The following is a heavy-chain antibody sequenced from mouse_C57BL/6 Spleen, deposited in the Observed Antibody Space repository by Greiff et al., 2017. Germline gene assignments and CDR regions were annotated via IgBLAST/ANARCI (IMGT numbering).Heavy chain of an antibody. CDR2: INPTNGGT. D-gene: IGHD2-3*01. CDR1: GYTFNNSW. CDR3: ASNYDGYIFAY. V-gene: IGHV1-53*01. J-gene: IGHJ3*01. Sequence: VQLQQPGTELVKPGASVKLSCKASGYTFNNSWMHWVKQRPGQGLEWIGNINPTNGGTNYNEKFKSKATLTVDKASSTAYMQLSSLTSEDSAVYYCASNYDGYIFAYWGQGTLVTVSA.